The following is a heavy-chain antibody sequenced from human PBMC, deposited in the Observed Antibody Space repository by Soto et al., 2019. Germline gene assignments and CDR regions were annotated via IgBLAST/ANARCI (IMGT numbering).Heavy chain of an antibody. CDR2: ICASGGST. Sequence: PGGSLRLSCAASGFTFSNYAMSWVRRAPGEGLEWVSTICASGGSTYYADSVKGRFTISRGSSKNTLYLQMNSLRAEDTAVYYCAKLLGGSCYDVSAYWGQGTLVTVSS. J-gene: IGHJ4*02. CDR1: GFTFSNYA. D-gene: IGHD2-15*01. CDR3: AKLLGGSCYDVSAY. V-gene: IGHV3-23*01.